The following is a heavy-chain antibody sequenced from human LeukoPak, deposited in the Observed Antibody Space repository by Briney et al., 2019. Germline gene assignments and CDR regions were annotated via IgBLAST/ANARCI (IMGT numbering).Heavy chain of an antibody. V-gene: IGHV3-21*01. D-gene: IGHD2-2*01. Sequence: PGGPLRLSCAASGFTFSSYSMNWVRQAPGKGLEWVSSISSSSNYRYYAESVKGRFTISRDYAQNSLYLQMNSLRAEDTAVYYCASNPLYCSSTSCPFDYWGQGTLVTVSS. CDR3: ASNPLYCSSTSCPFDY. CDR1: GFTFSSYS. J-gene: IGHJ4*02. CDR2: ISSSSNYR.